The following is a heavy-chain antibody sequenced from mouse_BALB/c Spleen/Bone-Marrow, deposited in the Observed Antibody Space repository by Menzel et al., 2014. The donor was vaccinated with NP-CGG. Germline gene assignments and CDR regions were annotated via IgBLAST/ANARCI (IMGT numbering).Heavy chain of an antibody. CDR2: INPDSNTI. CDR3: AGMRYYGYVAY. V-gene: IGHV4-1*02. CDR1: GFDFSRYW. D-gene: IGHD1-2*01. Sequence: EVKLVESGGGRMQPGGSLKLSCADSGFDFSRYWMSWVRQAPGKGLEWIGEINPDSNTINYTPSLKDKFIISRDNAKNTLYLQMSKVRSEDTALYYCAGMRYYGYVAYWGQGTLVTVSA. J-gene: IGHJ3*01.